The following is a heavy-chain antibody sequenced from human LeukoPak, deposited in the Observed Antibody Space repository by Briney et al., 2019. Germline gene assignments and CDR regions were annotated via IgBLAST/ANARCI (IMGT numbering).Heavy chain of an antibody. D-gene: IGHD3-10*01. V-gene: IGHV3-30*02. J-gene: IGHJ4*02. CDR2: IRYDGSNK. CDR1: GFTFSSYG. CDR3: AKDRMVRGVIILGSSYFDY. Sequence: GGSLRLSCAASGFTFSSYGMHWFRQAPGKGLEWVAFIRYDGSNKYYADSVKGRFTISRDNSKNTLYLQMNSLRAEDTAVYYCAKDRMVRGVIILGSSYFDYWGQGTLVTVSS.